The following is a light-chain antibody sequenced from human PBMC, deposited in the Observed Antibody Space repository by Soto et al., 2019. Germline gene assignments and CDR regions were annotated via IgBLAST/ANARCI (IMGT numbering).Light chain of an antibody. CDR1: SSDVGGYNY. Sequence: QSALTQPASVSGSPGQSITISCTGTSSDVGGYNYVSWYQQHPGKAPKLMIYDVSNRPSGVSNRFSGSKSGNTASLTISGLQAEDEADYYCCSYTSSSTLEFGGGTKPTVL. CDR2: DVS. V-gene: IGLV2-14*01. J-gene: IGLJ2*01. CDR3: CSYTSSSTLE.